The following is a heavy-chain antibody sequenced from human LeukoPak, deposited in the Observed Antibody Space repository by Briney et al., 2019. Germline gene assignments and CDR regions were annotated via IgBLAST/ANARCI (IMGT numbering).Heavy chain of an antibody. CDR2: ISGSGDST. V-gene: IGHV3-23*01. D-gene: IGHD6-19*01. J-gene: IGHJ4*02. CDR3: AKDFSSGYYYLHC. CDR1: GFSFSNYA. Sequence: PGGSLRLSCAASGFSFSNYAMSWVRQAPGKGLEWVSAISGSGDSTHYADSVKGRFTISRGNSKNTLSLQMNSLRADDTAVYYCAKDFSSGYYYLHCWGLGTLVTVSS.